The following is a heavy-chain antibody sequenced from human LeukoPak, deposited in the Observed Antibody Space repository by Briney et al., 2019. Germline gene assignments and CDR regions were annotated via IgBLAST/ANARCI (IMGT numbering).Heavy chain of an antibody. Sequence: SETPSLTCTVSGGSISSGYWSWIRQPPGKGLEWIGYIYYSGSTNYNPSLKSRVTISVDTSKNQFSLKLTSVTAADTAVYYCARGLYDYVWGSYRNWGQGTLVTVSS. V-gene: IGHV4-59*01. CDR1: GGSISSGY. D-gene: IGHD3-16*02. J-gene: IGHJ4*02. CDR3: ARGLYDYVWGSYRN. CDR2: IYYSGST.